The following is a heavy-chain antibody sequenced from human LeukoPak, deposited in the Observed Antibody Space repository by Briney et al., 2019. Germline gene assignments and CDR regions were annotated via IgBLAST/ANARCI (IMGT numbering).Heavy chain of an antibody. CDR1: GFTFSSYA. CDR2: ISGSGSTI. Sequence: GGSLRLSCAASGFTFSSYAMSWVRQAPGKGLEWVSAISGSGSTIYYADSVKGRFTISRDNAKNSLYLQMNSLRAEDTAVYYCARDGIVGATQLDYWGQGTLVTVSS. D-gene: IGHD1-26*01. CDR3: ARDGIVGATQLDY. J-gene: IGHJ4*02. V-gene: IGHV3-23*01.